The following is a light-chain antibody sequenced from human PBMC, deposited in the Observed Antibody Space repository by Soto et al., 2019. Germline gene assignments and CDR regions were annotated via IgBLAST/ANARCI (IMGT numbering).Light chain of an antibody. V-gene: IGKV3-15*01. CDR3: QQYNNWPPYT. Sequence: EIVMTQSPATLSVSPGERATLSCRASQSVGSNFAWYQQKPGQAPRLLIYGSSTTATGIPARFSGSGSGTEFTLTVSSLQSEDFAVYYCQQYNNWPPYTCGQGTKLEI. CDR1: QSVGSN. CDR2: GSS. J-gene: IGKJ2*01.